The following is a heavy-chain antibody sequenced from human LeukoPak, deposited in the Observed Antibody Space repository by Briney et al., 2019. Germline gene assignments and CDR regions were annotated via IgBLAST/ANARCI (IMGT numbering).Heavy chain of an antibody. J-gene: IGHJ4*02. Sequence: GGSLRLSCAASGFTFSHHWMDWVRQAPGKALEWVADIRTDGSEKYHVDSVKGRFTISRDNAKNELYLQMSNLRVEDTGIYYCAKDRGWLQFDYWGQGILVTVSS. CDR3: AKDRGWLQFDY. CDR2: IRTDGSEK. V-gene: IGHV3-7*04. D-gene: IGHD5-24*01. CDR1: GFTFSHHW.